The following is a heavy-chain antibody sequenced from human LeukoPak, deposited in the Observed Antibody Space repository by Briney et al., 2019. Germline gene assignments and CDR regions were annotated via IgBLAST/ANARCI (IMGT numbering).Heavy chain of an antibody. J-gene: IGHJ4*02. Sequence: GGSLRLSCAVSGITLSNYGMSWVRQAPGKGLEWVAGISGSGGGAQYADSVKGRFTIARDNAKNRLYLHMNSLRAEDTDMYFCAKRGVVIRVLLVGFHKEAYYFDSWGQGVLVTVSS. CDR2: ISGSGGGA. D-gene: IGHD3-10*01. CDR1: GITLSNYG. V-gene: IGHV3-23*01. CDR3: AKRGVVIRVLLVGFHKEAYYFDS.